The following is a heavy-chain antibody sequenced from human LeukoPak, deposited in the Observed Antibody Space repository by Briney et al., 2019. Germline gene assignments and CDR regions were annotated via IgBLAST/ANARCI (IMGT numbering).Heavy chain of an antibody. J-gene: IGHJ5*02. V-gene: IGHV1-18*04. Sequence: SVKVSCKASGYTFTGYYMHWVRQAPGQGLEWMGWISAYNGNTNYAQKLQGRVTMTTDTSTSTAYMELRSLRSDDTAVYYCARDRAYYYGSGSYWFDPWGQGTLVTVSS. CDR2: ISAYNGNT. D-gene: IGHD3-10*01. CDR3: ARDRAYYYGSGSYWFDP. CDR1: GYTFTGYY.